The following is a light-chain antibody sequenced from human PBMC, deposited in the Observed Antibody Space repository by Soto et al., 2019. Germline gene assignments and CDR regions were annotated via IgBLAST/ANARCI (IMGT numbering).Light chain of an antibody. CDR1: NIGSKS. J-gene: IGLJ1*01. Sequence: SYELTQPPSVSVAPGQTARITCGGNNIGSKSVHWYQQKPGQAPVLVVYDDSDRPSGIPERFSGSNSGNTATLTISRVEVGDEANYYCQVWDSSSDHYVFGTGTKVTVL. CDR2: DDS. CDR3: QVWDSSSDHYV. V-gene: IGLV3-21*02.